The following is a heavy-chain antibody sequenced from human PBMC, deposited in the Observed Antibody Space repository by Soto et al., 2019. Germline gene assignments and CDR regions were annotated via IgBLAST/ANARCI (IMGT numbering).Heavy chain of an antibody. CDR2: IKSKTDGGTT. V-gene: IGHV3-15*07. D-gene: IGHD2-2*01. CDR1: GFTFSNAW. J-gene: IGHJ4*02. Sequence: PGGSLRLSCAASGFTFSNAWMNWVRQAPGKGLEWVGRIKSKTDGGTTDYAAPVKGRFTISRDDSKNTLYLQMNSLKTEDTAVYYCTTREVKVPAANCFDYWGQGTLVTVSS. CDR3: TTREVKVPAANCFDY.